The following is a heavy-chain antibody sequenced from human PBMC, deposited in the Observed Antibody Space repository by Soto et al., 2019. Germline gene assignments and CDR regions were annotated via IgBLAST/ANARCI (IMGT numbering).Heavy chain of an antibody. V-gene: IGHV1-69*04. CDR3: ARDRAVAGQSSHAFDI. D-gene: IGHD6-19*01. CDR1: GGTFSSYT. CDR2: IIPILGIA. Sequence: ASVKVSCKASGGTFSSYTISWVRQAPGQGLEWMGRIIPILGIANYAQKFQGRVTITADKSTSTAYMELSSLRSEDTAVYYCARDRAVAGQSSHAFDIWGQGTMVTVSS. J-gene: IGHJ3*02.